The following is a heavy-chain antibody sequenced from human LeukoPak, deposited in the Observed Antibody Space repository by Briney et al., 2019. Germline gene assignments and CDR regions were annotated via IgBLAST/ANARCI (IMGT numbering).Heavy chain of an antibody. Sequence: SGPTLLKPTQTLTLTCTFSGVSLSTSGVGVGGIRQPPGKALEWLSLIYWNDDKRYSPSLKSRLPINKDTSKNQVVLTMPNNDPVDPATYYCAPSRHKFAPWRQGTLVSVSS. CDR3: APSRHKFAP. CDR2: IYWNDDK. V-gene: IGHV2-5*01. CDR1: GVSLSTSGVG. J-gene: IGHJ5*02.